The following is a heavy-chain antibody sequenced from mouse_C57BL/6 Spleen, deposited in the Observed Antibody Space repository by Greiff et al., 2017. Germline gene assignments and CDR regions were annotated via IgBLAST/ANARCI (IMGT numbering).Heavy chain of an antibody. Sequence: EVKLQESGPGLVKPSQSLSLTCSVTGYSITSGYYWNWIRQFPGNKLEWMGYISYDGSNNYNPSLKNRISITRDTSKNQFFLKLNSVTTEDTATYYCARGSGYDGDYFDYWGQGTTLTVSS. CDR1: GYSITSGYY. V-gene: IGHV3-6*01. CDR2: ISYDGSN. J-gene: IGHJ2*01. D-gene: IGHD2-2*01. CDR3: ARGSGYDGDYFDY.